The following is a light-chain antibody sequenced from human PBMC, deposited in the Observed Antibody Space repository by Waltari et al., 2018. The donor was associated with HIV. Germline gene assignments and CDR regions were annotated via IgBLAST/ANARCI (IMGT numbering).Light chain of an antibody. CDR3: AAWDDSLNGLV. CDR1: SSNIGSNT. V-gene: IGLV1-44*01. J-gene: IGLJ1*01. CDR2: SNN. Sequence: QSVLTQPPSASGTPGQRVTISCSGSSSNIGSNTVHWYQQLPGTAPKLLIYSNNQRPSGVPDRCSGSKSGTSASLAISGLQSEDEADYYCAAWDDSLNGLVFGTGTKVTVL.